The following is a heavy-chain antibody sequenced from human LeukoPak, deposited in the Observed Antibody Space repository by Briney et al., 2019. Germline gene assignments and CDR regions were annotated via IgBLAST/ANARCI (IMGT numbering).Heavy chain of an antibody. Sequence: GGSLRLSCAASGFTFSDYYMNWVRQAPGKGLEWVSYISSSGGTISYADSVKGRFTISRDNAKNSLYLQMNSLRAEDTAIYYCARSGQHLFDFWGQGTLVTVSS. D-gene: IGHD6-13*01. CDR1: GFTFSDYY. CDR3: ARSGQHLFDF. CDR2: ISSSGGTI. V-gene: IGHV3-11*04. J-gene: IGHJ4*02.